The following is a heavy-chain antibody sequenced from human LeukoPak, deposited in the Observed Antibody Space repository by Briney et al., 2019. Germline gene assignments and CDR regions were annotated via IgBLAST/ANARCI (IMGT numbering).Heavy chain of an antibody. CDR2: IYTSGST. CDR1: GGSISGYY. J-gene: IGHJ6*03. CDR3: ARDGLEQPRYYYYMDV. D-gene: IGHD1/OR15-1a*01. V-gene: IGHV4-4*07. Sequence: PSETLSLTCTVSGGSISGYYWSWIRQPAGKGLEWIGRIYTSGSTNYNPSLKSRVTMSVDTSKNQFSLKLSSVTAADTAVYYCARDGLEQPRYYYYMDVWGKGTTVTVSS.